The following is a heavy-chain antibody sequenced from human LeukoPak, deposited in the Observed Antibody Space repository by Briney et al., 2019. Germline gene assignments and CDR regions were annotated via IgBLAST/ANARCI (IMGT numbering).Heavy chain of an antibody. CDR1: GGTFSSYA. CDR2: IIPIFGTA. J-gene: IGHJ6*03. Sequence: SVKVSCKASGGTFSSYAISWVRQAPGQGLEWMGRIIPIFGTANYAQKFQGRVTITTDESTSTAYMELSSLRYEDTAVYYCARDGPGPYYYYMDVWGKGTTVTVSS. CDR3: ARDGPGPYYYYMDV. V-gene: IGHV1-69*05.